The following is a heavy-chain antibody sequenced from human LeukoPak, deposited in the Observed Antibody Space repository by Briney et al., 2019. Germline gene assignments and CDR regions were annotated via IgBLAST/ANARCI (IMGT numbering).Heavy chain of an antibody. V-gene: IGHV1-69*05. D-gene: IGHD1-26*01. J-gene: IGHJ3*02. CDR2: IIPIFGTA. Sequence: GASVKVSCKASGGTFSSYAISWVRQAPGQGLEWMGRIIPIFGTANYAQKFQGRVTITTDESTSTAYMELSSLRSEDTAVYHCARDRELLDAFDIWGQGTMVTVSS. CDR1: GGTFSSYA. CDR3: ARDRELLDAFDI.